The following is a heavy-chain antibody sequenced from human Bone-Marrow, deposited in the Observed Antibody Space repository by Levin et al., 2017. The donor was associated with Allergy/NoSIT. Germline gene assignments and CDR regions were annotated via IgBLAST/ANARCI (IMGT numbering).Heavy chain of an antibody. D-gene: IGHD3-16*02. CDR1: GFTFSSYA. J-gene: IGHJ4*02. CDR2: ISGSGGST. V-gene: IGHV3-23*01. CDR3: AKDTGTYDYVWGSSRPRLFDY. Sequence: LSLTCAASGFTFSSYAMSWVRQAPGKGLEWVSAISGSGGSTYYADSVKGRFTISRDISKNSLYLQMNSLRAEDTAVYYCAKDTGTYDYVWGSSRPRLFDYWGQGTLVTVSS.